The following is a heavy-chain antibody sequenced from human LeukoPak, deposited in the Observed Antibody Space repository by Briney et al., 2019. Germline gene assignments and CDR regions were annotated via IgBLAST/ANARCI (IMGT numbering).Heavy chain of an antibody. CDR1: GGSISSSSYY. J-gene: IGHJ3*02. CDR2: IYSSGST. V-gene: IGHV4-39*01. CDR3: ARIPVVDDAFDI. Sequence: PSETLSLTCSVSGGSISSSSYYWGWIRQPPGKGLEWIGSIYSSGSTYYNPSLKSRVTISVDTSKSQFSLKLSSVTAADTAVYYCARIPVVDDAFDIWGQGTMVTVSS. D-gene: IGHD4-23*01.